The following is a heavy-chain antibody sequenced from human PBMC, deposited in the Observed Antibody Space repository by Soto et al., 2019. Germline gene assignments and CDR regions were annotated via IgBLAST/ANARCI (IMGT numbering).Heavy chain of an antibody. CDR2: IKQDGSEK. J-gene: IGHJ6*02. CDR1: GFTFSSYW. V-gene: IGHV3-7*01. Sequence: GGSLRLSCAASGFTFSSYWMSWVRQAPGKGLEWVANIKQDGSEKYYVDSVKGRFTISRDNAKNSLYLQMNSLRAEDTAVYYCARDQVQEATIHLLTLDYYGMDVWGQGTTVTVSS. CDR3: ARDQVQEATIHLLTLDYYGMDV. D-gene: IGHD5-12*01.